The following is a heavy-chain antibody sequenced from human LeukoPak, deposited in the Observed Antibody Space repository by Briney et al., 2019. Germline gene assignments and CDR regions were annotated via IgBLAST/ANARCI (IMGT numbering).Heavy chain of an antibody. J-gene: IGHJ4*02. Sequence: ASVKVSCKASGYTFTSYGISWVRQAPGQGLEWMGRISAYNGNTNYAQKLQGRVTMTTDTSTSTAYMELRSLRSDDTAVYYCARDPLGHYYDSSGSFDYWGQGTLVTVPS. CDR3: ARDPLGHYYDSSGSFDY. D-gene: IGHD3-22*01. V-gene: IGHV1-18*01. CDR2: ISAYNGNT. CDR1: GYTFTSYG.